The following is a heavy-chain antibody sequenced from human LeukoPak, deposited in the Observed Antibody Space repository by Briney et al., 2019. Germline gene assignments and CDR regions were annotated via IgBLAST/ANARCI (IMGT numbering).Heavy chain of an antibody. CDR2: FYSGGST. CDR3: ARGPGWNYFDY. CDR1: GFTVSSKY. J-gene: IGHJ4*02. V-gene: IGHV3-66*01. Sequence: AGGSLRLSCAAFGFTVSSKYMSWVRQAPGKGLEWVSVFYSGGSTYYADSVKGRFTISRDNFKNTLYFQMNSLRAEDTAVYYCARGPGWNYFDYWGQGTLVTVSS. D-gene: IGHD6-19*01.